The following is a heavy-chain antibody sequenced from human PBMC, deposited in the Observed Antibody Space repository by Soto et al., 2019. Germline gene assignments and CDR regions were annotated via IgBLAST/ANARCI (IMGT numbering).Heavy chain of an antibody. Sequence: PGGPHRLSWTAAGCNFRPHSINRVRQAPGKGLEWVASITNGRTSIYYSDSVKGRFTISRDNAQNSLFLQMNSLRAEDTAVYYCAREAYSYEDCFDSWGQGTLVTVSS. CDR2: ITNGRTSI. CDR1: GCNFRPHS. CDR3: AREAYSYEDCFDS. J-gene: IGHJ4*02. D-gene: IGHD5-18*01. V-gene: IGHV3-21*01.